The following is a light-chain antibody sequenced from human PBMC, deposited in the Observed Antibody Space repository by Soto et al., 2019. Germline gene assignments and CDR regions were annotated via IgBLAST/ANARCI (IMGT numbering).Light chain of an antibody. J-gene: IGKJ4*01. V-gene: IGKV1-5*01. CDR3: QQYKTSLLT. Sequence: DIQMTQSPSTLSASFGDRFTITCRASQSIDSWLAWYQQKPGKAPKLLMYDASSLESGVSSRFSGSGSGTEFTLIISSLQPDDFATYYCQQYKTSLLTFGGGTKVDI. CDR2: DAS. CDR1: QSIDSW.